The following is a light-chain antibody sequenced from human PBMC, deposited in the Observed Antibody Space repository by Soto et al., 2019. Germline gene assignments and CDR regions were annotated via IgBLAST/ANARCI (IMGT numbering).Light chain of an antibody. CDR2: NIF. V-gene: IGKV3-20*01. CDR3: QQYGSAAGT. Sequence: EIVLTQSPGTLSLSPGERAILSCRASQSLTDTNLAWYQQKPGQAPRLLIHNIFTRATGIPDRFSGSGSATDFTLTISRLEPEDFGVYYCQQYGSAAGTFGQGTKVEIK. J-gene: IGKJ1*01. CDR1: QSLTDTN.